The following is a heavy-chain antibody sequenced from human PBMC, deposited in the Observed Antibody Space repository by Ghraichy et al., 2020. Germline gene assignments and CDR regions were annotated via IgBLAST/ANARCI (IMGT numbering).Heavy chain of an antibody. CDR3: ARDLSYGDYELDYFDY. D-gene: IGHD4-17*01. Sequence: ASLNISCTVSGGSISSYYWSWIRQPAGKGLEWIGRIYTSGSTNYNPSLKSRVTMSVDTSKNQFSLKLSSVTAADTAVYYCARDLSYGDYELDYFDYWGQGTLVTVSS. CDR1: GGSISSYY. CDR2: IYTSGST. J-gene: IGHJ4*02. V-gene: IGHV4-4*07.